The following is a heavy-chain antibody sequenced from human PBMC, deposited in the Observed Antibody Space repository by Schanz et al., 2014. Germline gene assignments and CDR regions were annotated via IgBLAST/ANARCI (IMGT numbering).Heavy chain of an antibody. J-gene: IGHJ6*03. D-gene: IGHD2-2*02. CDR1: GGSISSGSYY. Sequence: QVQLQESGPGLVKPSQTLSLTFSFSGGSISSGSYYWNWIRQPAGKGLEWIGRVYTRGSTNYNPTLKSRPPIPLDPTRQLSPLRQSSEPAADTAVYYCARGGARRFPVVPDAIQGLRGHYYYYYLDVWGKGTTVTVSS. CDR2: VYTRGST. V-gene: IGHV4-61*02. CDR3: ARGGARRFPVVPDAIQGLRGHYYYYYLDV.